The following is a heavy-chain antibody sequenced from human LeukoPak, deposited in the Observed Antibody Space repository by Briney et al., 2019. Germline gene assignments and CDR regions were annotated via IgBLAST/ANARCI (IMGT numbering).Heavy chain of an antibody. V-gene: IGHV3-48*03. J-gene: IGHJ4*02. CDR1: GFTFSSYE. CDR3: ARKYCSSISCLFDY. CDR2: ISSSGSAT. Sequence: GGSLRLSCAASGFTFSSYEMNWVRQAPGKGLEWVSYISSSGSATYYADSVKGRFTISRDNAKNSLYLQMNSLRAEDTAVYYCARKYCSSISCLFDYWGQGTLVTVSS. D-gene: IGHD2-2*01.